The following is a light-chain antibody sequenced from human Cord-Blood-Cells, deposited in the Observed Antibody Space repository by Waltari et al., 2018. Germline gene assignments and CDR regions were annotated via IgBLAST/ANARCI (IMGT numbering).Light chain of an antibody. V-gene: IGKV1-9*01. CDR3: QQLNSYPVT. CDR1: QGISSY. CDR2: AAS. Sequence: DIQLTQSPSFLSASVGDRVTITCRASQGISSYLAWYQQKPGKAPKLLIYAASTLQSGVPSRLSGSGSPTEFTLTISSLQPEDFATYYCQQLNSYPVTFGQGTKVEIK. J-gene: IGKJ1*01.